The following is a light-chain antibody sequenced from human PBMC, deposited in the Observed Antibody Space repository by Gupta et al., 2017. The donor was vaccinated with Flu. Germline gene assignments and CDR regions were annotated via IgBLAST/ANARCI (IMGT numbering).Light chain of an antibody. CDR3: QQFDTTPLA. CDR1: QSVLYSSNNKNY. Sequence: DIVMTQSPDSLAVSLGERATINCTSSQSVLYSSNNKNYLAWYQQKPGQPPKLLIHWASTRESGVPDRFSGSGSGTDFTLTISSLQAAAVAVYYCQQFDTTPLAFGHGTKVHIK. V-gene: IGKV4-1*01. J-gene: IGKJ3*01. CDR2: WAS.